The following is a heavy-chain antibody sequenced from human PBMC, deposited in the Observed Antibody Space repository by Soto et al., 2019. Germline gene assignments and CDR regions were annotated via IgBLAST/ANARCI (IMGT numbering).Heavy chain of an antibody. D-gene: IGHD2-2*01. CDR1: GFSFTTYW. J-gene: IGHJ4*02. V-gene: IGHV3-7*01. Sequence: EVQLVESGGGLVQPGGSLRISCAASGFSFTTYWMTWVRQAPGKGLEWVANINEDGSGKYYDDSVKGRFTISRDNAKNSLYLQMNSLKAEDTAVYYCARDRGDCSSTSCYRFAYWGQGTLVTVSS. CDR3: ARDRGDCSSTSCYRFAY. CDR2: INEDGSGK.